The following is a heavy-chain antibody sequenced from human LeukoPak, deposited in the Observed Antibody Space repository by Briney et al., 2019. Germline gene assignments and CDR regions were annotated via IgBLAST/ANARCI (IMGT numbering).Heavy chain of an antibody. CDR3: ARAMGGYHFQH. Sequence: PGGSLRLSCSASGFTFSSYAMHWVRQAPGKGLEYVSAISSNGGSTYYADSVKGRFTISRDNSKDTLYLQMSSLRSEDTAVYYCARAMGGYHFQHWGQGTLVTVSS. CDR1: GFTFSSYA. J-gene: IGHJ1*01. D-gene: IGHD1-26*01. V-gene: IGHV3-64*04. CDR2: ISSNGGST.